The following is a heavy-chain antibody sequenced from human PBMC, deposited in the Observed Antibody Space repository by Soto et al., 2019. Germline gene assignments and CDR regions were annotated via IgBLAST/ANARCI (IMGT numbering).Heavy chain of an antibody. CDR1: GGSISSSSSY. CDR3: ARQVRGVNYFDY. V-gene: IGHV4-39*01. D-gene: IGHD3-10*01. Sequence: SETLSLTCAVSGGSISSSSSYWGWIRQPPGKGLEWIGSIYYAGTTYYNPSLKSRVTISVDTSKNQFSLNLSSVTAADTAVYYCARQVRGVNYFDYWGQGTLVTVSS. J-gene: IGHJ4*02. CDR2: IYYAGTT.